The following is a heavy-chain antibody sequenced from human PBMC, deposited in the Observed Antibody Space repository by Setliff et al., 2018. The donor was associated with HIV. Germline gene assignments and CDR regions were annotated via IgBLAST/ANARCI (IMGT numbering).Heavy chain of an antibody. D-gene: IGHD1-26*01. CDR3: ARDGGSSPSPVSDYYYYYMDV. CDR2: INPGSGAT. Sequence: ASVKVSCKASGYTFTGYNLHWLRQAPGQGLEWMGVINPGSGATIYAQKFQGRVTITADKSTSTAYMQLSSLRSEDTAVYYCARDGGSSPSPVSDYYYYYMDVWGQGTTVTVSS. J-gene: IGHJ6*03. V-gene: IGHV1-46*01. CDR1: GYTFTGYN.